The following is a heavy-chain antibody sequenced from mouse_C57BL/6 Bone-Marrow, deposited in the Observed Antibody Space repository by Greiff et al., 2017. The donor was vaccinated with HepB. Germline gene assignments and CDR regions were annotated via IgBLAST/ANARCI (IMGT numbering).Heavy chain of an antibody. D-gene: IGHD3-2*02. CDR1: GYTFTSYW. CDR2: IDPSDSYT. CDR3: ARYRSSGYDYFDY. J-gene: IGHJ2*01. Sequence: QVQLQQPGAELVIPGASVKLSCKASGYTFTSYWMHWVKQRPGQGLEWIGEIDPSDSYTNYNQKFKGKSTLTVDKSSSTAYMQLSSLTSEDSAVYYCARYRSSGYDYFDYWGQGTTLTVSS. V-gene: IGHV1-69*01.